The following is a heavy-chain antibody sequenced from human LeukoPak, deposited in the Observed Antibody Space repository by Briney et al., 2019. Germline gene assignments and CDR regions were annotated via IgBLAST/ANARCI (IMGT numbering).Heavy chain of an antibody. J-gene: IGHJ6*03. Sequence: ASVKVSCKASRYIFTGYYIHWVRQAPGQGLEWMGWINPNSNDTRYAQKFQGRVTMTRDTSKNTLYLQMNSLRAEDTAVYYCAKGDNGDYGSSRYYYYMDVWGKGTTVTVSS. V-gene: IGHV1-2*02. CDR1: RYIFTGYY. CDR2: INPNSNDT. D-gene: IGHD3-10*01. CDR3: AKGDNGDYGSSRYYYYMDV.